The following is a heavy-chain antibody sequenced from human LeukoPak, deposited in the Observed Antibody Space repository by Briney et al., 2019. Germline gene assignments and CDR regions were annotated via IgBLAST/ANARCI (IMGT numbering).Heavy chain of an antibody. CDR2: ISGSGDST. CDR3: TKWSGFGDD. CDR1: GFTFISNS. V-gene: IGHV3-23*01. D-gene: IGHD3-10*01. Sequence: PGGSLRLSGAASGFTFISNSMTWVRQTPGKGLEWVSGISGSGDSTFYADSVKGRFTISRDNSRNTLYLQMSSLRPEDTAVYYCTKWSGFGDDWGQGTLVTVSS. J-gene: IGHJ4*02.